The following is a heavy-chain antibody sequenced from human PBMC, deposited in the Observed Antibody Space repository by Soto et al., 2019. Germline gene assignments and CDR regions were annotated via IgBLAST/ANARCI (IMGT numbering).Heavy chain of an antibody. CDR1: GFTFSDYY. V-gene: IGHV3-11*01. CDR3: AREGSYYDFWSGYSSRYNWNYYFDY. J-gene: IGHJ4*02. D-gene: IGHD3-3*01. Sequence: GGSLRLSCAASGFTFSDYYMSWIRQAPGKGLEWVSYISSSGSTIYYADSVKGRFTISRDNAKNSLYLQMNSLRAEDTAVYYCAREGSYYDFWSGYSSRYNWNYYFDYWGQGTLVTVSS. CDR2: ISSSGSTI.